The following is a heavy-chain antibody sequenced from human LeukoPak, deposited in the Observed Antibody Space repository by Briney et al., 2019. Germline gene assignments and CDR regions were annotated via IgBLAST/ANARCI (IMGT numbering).Heavy chain of an antibody. V-gene: IGHV4-59*11. J-gene: IGHJ4*02. Sequence: SETLSLTCSVSGGSISTHYWSWIRQPPGKGLEWIGYIYYSGSTNYNPSLKSRVTISVDTSKNQFSLKLSSVTAADTAVYYCARGSYSSGWSDYWGQGTLVTVSS. CDR3: ARGSYSSGWSDY. D-gene: IGHD6-19*01. CDR1: GGSISTHY. CDR2: IYYSGST.